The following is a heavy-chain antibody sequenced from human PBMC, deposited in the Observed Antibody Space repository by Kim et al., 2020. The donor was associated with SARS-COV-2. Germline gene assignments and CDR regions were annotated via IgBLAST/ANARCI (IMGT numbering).Heavy chain of an antibody. V-gene: IGHV4-34*01. CDR3: ARLPSIAARPFDY. Sequence: SETLSLTCAVYGGSFSGYYWSWIRQPPGKGLEWIGEINHSGSTNYNPSLKSRVTISVDTSKNQFSLKLSSVTAADTAVYYCARLPSIAARPFDYWGQGTL. D-gene: IGHD6-6*01. J-gene: IGHJ4*02. CDR1: GGSFSGYY. CDR2: INHSGST.